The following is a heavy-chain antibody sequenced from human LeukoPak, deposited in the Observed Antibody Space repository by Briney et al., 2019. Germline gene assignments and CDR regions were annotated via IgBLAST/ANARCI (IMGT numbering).Heavy chain of an antibody. CDR1: RGSIGSYY. V-gene: IGHV4-59*08. D-gene: IGHD5-18*01. CDR2: IYHTGAT. J-gene: IGHJ3*01. Sequence: PSETLSLTCTVSRGSIGSYYWSWVRQPPGKGLEWLGSIYHTGATNYNPSLKTRLTISVHLSKNQFSLHLNSMTAADTALYYCARHDRGTSVVLDPFDLWGQGTMVTVSS. CDR3: ARHDRGTSVVLDPFDL.